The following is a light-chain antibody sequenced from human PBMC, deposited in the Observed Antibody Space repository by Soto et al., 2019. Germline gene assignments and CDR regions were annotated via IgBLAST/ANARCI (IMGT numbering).Light chain of an antibody. CDR2: GAS. Sequence: EIVLTQSPGTLSLSPGEGATLSCRASQTVSSNYLAWYQQKPGQAPRLLIYGASSRATGIPDRFSGSVSGTDFTLTISRLEPEDSAVYYCQQDDNSPYTFGQGTKLEIK. CDR1: QTVSSNY. V-gene: IGKV3-20*01. CDR3: QQDDNSPYT. J-gene: IGKJ2*01.